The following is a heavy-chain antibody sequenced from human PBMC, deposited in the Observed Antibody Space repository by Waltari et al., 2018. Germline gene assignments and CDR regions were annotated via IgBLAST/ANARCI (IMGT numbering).Heavy chain of an antibody. CDR1: GGTFSSYA. V-gene: IGHV1-69*13. CDR3: ARKLITSGFRNPFDY. CDR2: IIPIFGTA. J-gene: IGHJ4*02. D-gene: IGHD3-10*01. Sequence: QVQLVQSGAEVKKPGSSVKVSCKASGGTFSSYAISWVRQAPGQGLEWMGGIIPIFGTANYAQKFQGRVTITADESTSTAYMERSSLRSEDTAVYYCARKLITSGFRNPFDYWGQGTLVTVSS.